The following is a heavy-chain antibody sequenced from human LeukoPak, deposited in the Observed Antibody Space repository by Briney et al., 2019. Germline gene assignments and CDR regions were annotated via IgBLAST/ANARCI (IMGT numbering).Heavy chain of an antibody. J-gene: IGHJ4*02. CDR3: AKDRRIAVAAIDS. V-gene: IGHV3-23*01. CDR1: GFTFSDYS. D-gene: IGHD6-19*01. CDR2: IRGSGGST. Sequence: GGSLRLSCAASGFTFSDYSMRWVRQAPGKGLEWVSHIRGSGGSTYYADSVKGRFTISRDNPKNTLHLQMNSLRAEDTAVYYCAKDRRIAVAAIDSWGQGTLVTVSS.